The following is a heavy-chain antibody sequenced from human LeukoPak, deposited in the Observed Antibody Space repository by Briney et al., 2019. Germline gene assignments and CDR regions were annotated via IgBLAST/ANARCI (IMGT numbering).Heavy chain of an antibody. V-gene: IGHV5-51*01. CDR2: IYPDDSDT. D-gene: IGHD2-8*01. CDR3: ARHGHCTNGVCYSNYYYYMDV. CDR1: GYSFTSYW. J-gene: IGHJ6*03. Sequence: GESLKISRKGSGYSFTSYWIGWVRQMPGKGLEWMGIIYPDDSDTRYSPSFEGQVIISVDKSISTAYLQWSSLKAPDTATYYCARHGHCTNGVCYSNYYYYMDVWGKGTTVTVSS.